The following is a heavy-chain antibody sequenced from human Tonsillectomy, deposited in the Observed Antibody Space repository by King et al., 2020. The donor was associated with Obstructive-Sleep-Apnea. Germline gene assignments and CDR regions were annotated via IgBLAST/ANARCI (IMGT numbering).Heavy chain of an antibody. V-gene: IGHV4-59*08. CDR2: IYYTGST. D-gene: IGHD6-19*01. J-gene: IGHJ5*02. Sequence: QLQESGPGLVKPSETLSLTCTVSGGSINSYYWNWIRQPPGKGLEWNGNIYYTGSTNYNTSLKSRVTISVDTSKNHLYLKLSSVTAADTAVYYCARLSRAGISGNWLDPWGQGTLVTVSS. CDR1: GGSINSYY. CDR3: ARLSRAGISGNWLDP.